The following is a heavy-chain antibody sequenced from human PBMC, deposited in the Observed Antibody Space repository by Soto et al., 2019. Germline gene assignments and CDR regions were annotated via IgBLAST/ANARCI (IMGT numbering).Heavy chain of an antibody. CDR2: ISFDISNR. J-gene: IGHJ4*02. CDR3: VKEFSIHGYSEVDH. D-gene: IGHD2-15*01. CDR1: GFTFGHYG. Sequence: PGGSLRLSCVASGFTFGHYGVNWVRQAPGKGLEWVAVISFDISNRYYSDSVRGRFTISRDNPKDTLYLQMDTLRPEDTAMYYCVKEFSIHGYSEVDHWGQGSQVTVSS. V-gene: IGHV3-30*18.